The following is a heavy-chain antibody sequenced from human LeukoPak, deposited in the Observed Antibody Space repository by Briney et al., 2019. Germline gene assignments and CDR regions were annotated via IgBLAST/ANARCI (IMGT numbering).Heavy chain of an antibody. CDR1: GYTFTDYY. Sequence: ASVKVSCKASGYTFTDYYMHWVRQAPGQGLEWMGWINPNSGGTNYAQKFQGRVTMTRNTSISTAYMELSSLRSEDTAVYYCAREIRGYSSPVNWGQGTLVTVSS. V-gene: IGHV1-2*02. CDR3: AREIRGYSSPVN. CDR2: INPNSGGT. D-gene: IGHD5-18*01. J-gene: IGHJ4*02.